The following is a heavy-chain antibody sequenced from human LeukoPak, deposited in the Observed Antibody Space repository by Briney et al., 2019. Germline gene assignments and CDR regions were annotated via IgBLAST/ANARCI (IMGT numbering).Heavy chain of an antibody. CDR1: GFTFSSYA. D-gene: IGHD4-17*01. V-gene: IGHV3-23*01. CDR3: ARTRLTTLYFDY. CDR2: ISGSGGST. Sequence: GGSLRLSCAASGFTFSSYAMRWVRQAPGKGLEWVSAISGSGGSTYYADSVKGRFTISRDNSKNTLYLQMNSLRAEDTAVYYCARTRLTTLYFDYWGQGSLVTVSS. J-gene: IGHJ4*02.